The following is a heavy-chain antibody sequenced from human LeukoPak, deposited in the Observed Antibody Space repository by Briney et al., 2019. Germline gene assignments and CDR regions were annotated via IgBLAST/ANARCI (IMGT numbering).Heavy chain of an antibody. CDR2: IQNSGST. V-gene: IGHV4-31*03. D-gene: IGHD3-22*01. Sequence: SDTLSLTRTVSGGSISSGGYYWSWIRQHPGKGLEWIGYIQNSGSTYYNPSLKSRVSMSVVMSKNQFSLKLSSVTAADTAVYYCASSFYSDSSGYIFQPWGQGTLVTVSS. CDR3: ASSFYSDSSGYIFQP. J-gene: IGHJ1*01. CDR1: GGSISSGGYY.